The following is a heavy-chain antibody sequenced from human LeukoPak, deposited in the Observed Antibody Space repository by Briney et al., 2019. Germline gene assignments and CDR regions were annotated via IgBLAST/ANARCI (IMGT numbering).Heavy chain of an antibody. CDR3: ARQQGGHYYDSSGSRRYFDY. D-gene: IGHD3-22*01. CDR1: GYSFTSYW. Sequence: GESLKISCKGSGYSFTSYWIGWVRQMPGKGLEWMGIIYPGDSDTRYSPSFQGQVTISADKSISTAYLQWSSLKASDTAMYYCARQQGGHYYDSSGSRRYFDYWAREPWSPSPQ. J-gene: IGHJ4*02. V-gene: IGHV5-51*01. CDR2: IYPGDSDT.